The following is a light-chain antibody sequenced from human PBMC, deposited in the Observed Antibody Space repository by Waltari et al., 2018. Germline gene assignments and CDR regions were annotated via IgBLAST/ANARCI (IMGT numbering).Light chain of an antibody. J-gene: IGLJ1*01. V-gene: IGLV2-14*03. CDR2: DVT. CDR1: SSDVGGYNY. Sequence: QSALTQPASVSGSPGQSITISCTGTSSDVGGYNYVSWYQQHPGKAPKRMIYDVTKRASGVSSRFTGSKSGNTASLTISGLQTDDEADYYCSSYRKSSTAGGVFGTGTKVTVL. CDR3: SSYRKSSTAGGV.